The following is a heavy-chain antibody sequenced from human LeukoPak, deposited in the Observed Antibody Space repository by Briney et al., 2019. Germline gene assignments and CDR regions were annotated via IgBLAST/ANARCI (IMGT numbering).Heavy chain of an antibody. CDR3: ARVTKGDYYDSSGYYYDLDAFDI. V-gene: IGHV1-18*01. D-gene: IGHD3-22*01. CDR1: GYTFTSYG. CDR2: ISAYNGNT. Sequence: ASVKVSCKASGYTFTSYGISWVRQAPGQGLEWMGLISAYNGNTNYAQKLQGRVTMTTDTSTSTAYMELRSLRSDDTAVYYCARVTKGDYYDSSGYYYDLDAFDIWGQGTMVTVSS. J-gene: IGHJ3*02.